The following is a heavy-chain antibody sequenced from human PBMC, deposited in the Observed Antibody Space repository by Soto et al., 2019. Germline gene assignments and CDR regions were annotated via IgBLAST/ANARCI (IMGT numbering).Heavy chain of an antibody. CDR2: ISSNGGST. CDR3: ATPRSRKYYFDY. Sequence: GGSLILSCAASGFTFSRYAMHWGRQAPGKGLEYVSAISSNGGSTYYANSVKGRFTISRDNSKNTLYLQMNNLRAEDTGVYYCATPRSRKYYFDYWGQGTLVTVSS. CDR1: GFTFSRYA. J-gene: IGHJ4*02. D-gene: IGHD6-6*01. V-gene: IGHV3-64*01.